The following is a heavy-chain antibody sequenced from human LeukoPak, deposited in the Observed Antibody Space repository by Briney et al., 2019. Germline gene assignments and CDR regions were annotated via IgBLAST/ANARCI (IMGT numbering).Heavy chain of an antibody. CDR2: INHSGST. Sequence: SETLSLTCAVYGGSFSGYYWSWIRQPPGKGLEWIGEINHSGSTNYNPSLKSRVTISVDTSKNQFSLKLSSVTAADTAVYYCARGASRCTGGVCYERPLGGVLSYWGQGTLVTVSS. V-gene: IGHV4-34*01. J-gene: IGHJ4*02. CDR3: ARGASRCTGGVCYERPLGGVLSY. CDR1: GGSFSGYY. D-gene: IGHD2-8*02.